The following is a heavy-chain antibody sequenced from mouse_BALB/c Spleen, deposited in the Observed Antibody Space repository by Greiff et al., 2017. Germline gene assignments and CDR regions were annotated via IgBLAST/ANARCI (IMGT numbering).Heavy chain of an antibody. CDR1: GFTFSSYA. CDR3: ARTETSAD. CDR2: ISSGGST. V-gene: IGHV5-6-5*01. J-gene: IGHJ3*01. Sequence: EVHLVESGGGLVKPGGSLKLSCAASGFTFSSYAMSWVRQTPEKRLEWVASISSGGSTYYPDSVKGRFTISRDNARNILYLHMSSLRSEDTAMYYCARTETSADWGQGTLVTVAA.